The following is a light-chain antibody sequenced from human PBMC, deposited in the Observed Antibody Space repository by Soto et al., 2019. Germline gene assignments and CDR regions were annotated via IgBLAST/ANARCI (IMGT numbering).Light chain of an antibody. Sequence: DVQMTQSPSTLSASVGDKITITCRASQSVGRWLAWYQQKPGKAPEVLIYKASTLKYGVPSRFSGSGSGTEFSLTNSSLQPDDFATYFCQQYESQSTFGQGTKVEIK. J-gene: IGKJ1*01. CDR2: KAS. CDR3: QQYESQST. V-gene: IGKV1-5*03. CDR1: QSVGRW.